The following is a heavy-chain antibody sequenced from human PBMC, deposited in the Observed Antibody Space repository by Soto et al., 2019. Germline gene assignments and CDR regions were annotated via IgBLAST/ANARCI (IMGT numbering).Heavy chain of an antibody. D-gene: IGHD6-13*01. CDR1: GFPVSSNY. Sequence: GGSLRLSCAASGFPVSSNYMSWVRQAPGKGLEWVSVIYSGGSTYYADSVKGRFTISRDNSKNTLYLQMNSLRAEDTAVYYCARDTTPKIAAAGTDTGYWGQGTLVTVSS. CDR3: ARDTTPKIAAAGTDTGY. J-gene: IGHJ4*02. CDR2: IYSGGST. V-gene: IGHV3-66*01.